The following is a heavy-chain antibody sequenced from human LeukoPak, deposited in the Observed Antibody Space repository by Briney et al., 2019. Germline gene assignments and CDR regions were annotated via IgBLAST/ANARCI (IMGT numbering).Heavy chain of an antibody. V-gene: IGHV1-58*01. D-gene: IGHD3-10*01. CDR1: GFTFTSSA. CDR3: AAQSYYGSGSLYYYYGMDV. J-gene: IGHJ6*02. CDR2: IVVGSGNT. Sequence: SVKVSCKASGFTFTSSAVQWVRQARGQRLEWIGWIVVGSGNTNYAQKFQERVTITRDMSTSTAYMELSSLRSEDTAVYYCAAQSYYGSGSLYYYYGMDVWGQGTTVTVSS.